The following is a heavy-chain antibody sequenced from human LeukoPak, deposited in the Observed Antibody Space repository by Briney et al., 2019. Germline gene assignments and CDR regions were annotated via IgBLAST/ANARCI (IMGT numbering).Heavy chain of an antibody. D-gene: IGHD2/OR15-2a*01. CDR1: GFTFSSYS. Sequence: PGGSLRLSCAASGFTFSSYSMNWVRQAPGKGLEWVSSISSSSSYIYYADSVKGRFTISRDNSKNTLYLQMNSLRAEDTAIYYCAKTAPDTTYFDYWGQGVLVTVSS. CDR3: AKTAPDTTYFDY. J-gene: IGHJ4*02. CDR2: ISSSSSYI. V-gene: IGHV3-21*04.